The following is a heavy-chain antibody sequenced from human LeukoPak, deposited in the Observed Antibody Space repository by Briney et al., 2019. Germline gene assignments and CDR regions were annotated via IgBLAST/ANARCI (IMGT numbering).Heavy chain of an antibody. D-gene: IGHD4-17*01. CDR1: GGSISSSSYY. V-gene: IGHV4-39*01. CDR2: IYYSGST. Sequence: SETLSLTCTVSGGSISSSSYYWGWIRQPPGKGLEWIGSIYYSGSTYYNPSLKSRVTTSVDTSKNQFSLKLSSVTAADTAVYYCARRSYGDFVDYWGQGTLVTVSS. CDR3: ARRSYGDFVDY. J-gene: IGHJ4*02.